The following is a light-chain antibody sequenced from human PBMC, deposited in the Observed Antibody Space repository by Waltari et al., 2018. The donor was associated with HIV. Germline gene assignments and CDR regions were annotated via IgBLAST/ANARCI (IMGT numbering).Light chain of an antibody. CDR3: VLYMGGGIWV. CDR2: STN. J-gene: IGLJ3*02. Sequence: QTVVTQEPSFSVSPGGTVTLPCGLNSCPVSTSSYPSWYQQTPGQTPRTLIYSTNTRSSGVPDRFSGSILGNKAALTITGAQADDESDYYCVLYMGGGIWVFGGGTKVTVL. CDR1: SCPVSTSSY. V-gene: IGLV8-61*01.